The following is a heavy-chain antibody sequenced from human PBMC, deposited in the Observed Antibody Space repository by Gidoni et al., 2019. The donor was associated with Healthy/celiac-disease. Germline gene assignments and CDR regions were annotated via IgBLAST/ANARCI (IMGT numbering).Heavy chain of an antibody. J-gene: IGHJ4*02. V-gene: IGHV3-9*01. CDR3: AKGALIAVAAHFDY. Sequence: EVQLVESGGGLVQPGRSLRLSCAASGFTFDDYAMHWGRQAPGKGLEGVSGISWNSGSIGYADSVKGRFTISRDNAKNSLYLQMNSLRAEDTALYYCAKGALIAVAAHFDYWGQGTLVTVSS. D-gene: IGHD6-19*01. CDR1: GFTFDDYA. CDR2: ISWNSGSI.